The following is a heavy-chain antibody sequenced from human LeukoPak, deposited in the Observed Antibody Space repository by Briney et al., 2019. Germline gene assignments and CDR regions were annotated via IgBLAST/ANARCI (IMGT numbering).Heavy chain of an antibody. CDR1: GFTFRSKA. CDR3: ARGGGYCGGDCYGIDY. CDR2: LSYDGSIK. Sequence: GGSLRLSCAASGFTFRSKAMHWVRRAPGKGLGGVYFLSYDGSIKYYADSVKGRFTISRGNSKNTVYLQMNSLRDEDTAVYYCARGGGYCGGDCYGIDYWGQGTLVTVSS. D-gene: IGHD2-21*01. J-gene: IGHJ4*02. V-gene: IGHV3-30-3*01.